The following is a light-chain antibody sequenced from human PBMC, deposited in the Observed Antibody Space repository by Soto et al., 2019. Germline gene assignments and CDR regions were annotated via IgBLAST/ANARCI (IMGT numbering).Light chain of an antibody. CDR2: GVS. CDR1: SSDVGGYNY. CDR3: NSFTSTSRYV. Sequence: QSVLTQPASVSGSPGQSITISCTGSSSDVGGYNYVSWYQQHPGKAPKLMIYGVSNRPSGVSSRFSGSKSGNTASLTISGLLTEDEADYYCNSFTSTSRYVFGTGSKVTFL. J-gene: IGLJ1*01. V-gene: IGLV2-14*01.